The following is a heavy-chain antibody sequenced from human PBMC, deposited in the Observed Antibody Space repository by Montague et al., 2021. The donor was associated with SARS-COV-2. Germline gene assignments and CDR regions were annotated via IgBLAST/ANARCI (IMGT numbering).Heavy chain of an antibody. CDR2: INHSGRT. CDR1: GESFSGYY. V-gene: IGHV4-34*01. D-gene: IGHD4-17*01. Sequence: SETLSLTCAVYGESFSGYYWSWIRQPQGEGLEWIGEINHSGRTNXNPXCKGRVTISVDTSKNQFSLKLSSVTAADTAVYYCARGRTVTTFYYYYYGMDVWGQGTTVTVSS. CDR3: ARGRTVTTFYYYYYGMDV. J-gene: IGHJ6*02.